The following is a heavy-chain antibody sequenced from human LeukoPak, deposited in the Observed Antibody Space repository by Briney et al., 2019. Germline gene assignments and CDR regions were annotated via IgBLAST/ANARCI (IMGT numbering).Heavy chain of an antibody. CDR3: ARRERYLLHIDY. Sequence: HPGRSLRLSCAASGFTFSSYAMHWVRQAPGKGLEWVAVILYDGSNKYYADSVKGRFIISRDNSKNTLYLQMNSLRAEDTAVYYCARRERYLLHIDYWGQGTLVTVSS. CDR1: GFTFSSYA. V-gene: IGHV3-30*04. D-gene: IGHD2-15*01. J-gene: IGHJ4*02. CDR2: ILYDGSNK.